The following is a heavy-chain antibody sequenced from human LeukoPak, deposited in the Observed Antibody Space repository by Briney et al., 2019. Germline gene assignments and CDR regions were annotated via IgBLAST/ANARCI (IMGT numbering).Heavy chain of an antibody. D-gene: IGHD6-19*01. V-gene: IGHV1-46*01. J-gene: IGHJ4*02. CDR3: AGYSSGWYYFDY. CDR1: GYTFTSYY. Sequence: ASVKVSCKASGYTFTSYYMHWVRQAPGQGLEWMGMINPSGGSTSYAQKFQGRVTITRDTSASTAYMEPSSLRSEDTAVYYCAGYSSGWYYFDYWGQGTLVTVSS. CDR2: INPSGGST.